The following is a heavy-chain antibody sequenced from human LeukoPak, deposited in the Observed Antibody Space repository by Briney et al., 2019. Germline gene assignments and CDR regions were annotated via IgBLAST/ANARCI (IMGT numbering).Heavy chain of an antibody. J-gene: IGHJ4*02. CDR3: ARDSESIAARPPDY. CDR1: GGSISSYY. D-gene: IGHD6-6*01. Sequence: PSETLSLTCTVSGGSISSYYWSWIRQPPGKGLEWIGYIYYSGSTNYNPSLKSRVTISVDTSKNQFSLKLSSVTAADTAVYYCARDSESIAARPPDYWGQGTLVTVSS. V-gene: IGHV4-59*12. CDR2: IYYSGST.